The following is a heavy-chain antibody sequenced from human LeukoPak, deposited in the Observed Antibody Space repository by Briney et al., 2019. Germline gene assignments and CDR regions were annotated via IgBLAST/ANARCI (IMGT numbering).Heavy chain of an antibody. Sequence: PSETLSLTCTVSGGSISSYYWSWIRQPPGKGLEWIGYIYYSGSTNYNPSLKSRVTISVDASKNQFSLKLSSVTAADTAVYYCASSYYDSSGLLYYFDYWGQGTLVTVSS. CDR2: IYYSGST. V-gene: IGHV4-59*08. J-gene: IGHJ4*02. CDR1: GGSISSYY. CDR3: ASSYYDSSGLLYYFDY. D-gene: IGHD3-22*01.